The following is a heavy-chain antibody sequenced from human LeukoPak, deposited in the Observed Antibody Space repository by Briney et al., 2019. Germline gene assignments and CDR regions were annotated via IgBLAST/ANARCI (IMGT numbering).Heavy chain of an antibody. CDR1: GYTFTSYA. Sequence: GASVKVSSKASGYTFTSYAMNWVRQAPGQGLEWMGWINTNTGNPTYAQGFTGRFVFSLDTSVSTAYLQICSLKAEDTAVYYCARESGYDFWSGYPDYWGQGTLVTVSS. D-gene: IGHD3-3*01. CDR3: ARESGYDFWSGYPDY. V-gene: IGHV7-4-1*01. J-gene: IGHJ4*02. CDR2: INTNTGNP.